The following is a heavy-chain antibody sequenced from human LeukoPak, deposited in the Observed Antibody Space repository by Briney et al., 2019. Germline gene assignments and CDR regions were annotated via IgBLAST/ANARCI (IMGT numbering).Heavy chain of an antibody. Sequence: ASVKVSCKASGYTFTGYYMHWVRQAPGQGLEWMGWINPNSGGTNYAQKFQGRVTMTRDTSISTAYMELSRLRSDDTAVYYCARGRVSSSKRPPRVPTDYWGQGTLVTVSS. CDR2: INPNSGGT. J-gene: IGHJ4*02. D-gene: IGHD6-6*01. CDR3: ARGRVSSSKRPPRVPTDY. V-gene: IGHV1-2*02. CDR1: GYTFTGYY.